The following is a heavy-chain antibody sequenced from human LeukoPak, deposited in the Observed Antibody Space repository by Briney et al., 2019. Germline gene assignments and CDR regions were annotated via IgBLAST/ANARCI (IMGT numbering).Heavy chain of an antibody. CDR2: INPKSGGT. CDR1: GYTFTDYF. CDR3: ARGPYDSSGYRFDY. J-gene: IGHJ4*02. D-gene: IGHD3-22*01. V-gene: IGHV1-2*02. Sequence: ASVKVSCKASGYTFTDYFMNWVRQDPGQGLEWMGWINPKSGGTVYAQKFQGRVTMTRDTSSSTAYMELSSLRSEDTAVYYCARGPYDSSGYRFDYWGQGTLVTVSS.